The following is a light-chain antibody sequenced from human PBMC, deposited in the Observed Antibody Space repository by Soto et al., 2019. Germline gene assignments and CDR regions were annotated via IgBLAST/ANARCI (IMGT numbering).Light chain of an antibody. CDR1: QSVSSN. V-gene: IGKV3-15*01. CDR2: GAS. Sequence: EIVMTQSPATLSVSPGERATLSCRASQSVSSNLAWYQQKPGQAPRLLIYGASTRATGIPARFSGSGSGTEFTLSISSLQSEDFAVYYCQQYNNSPYTCCQGTKLQIK. J-gene: IGKJ2*01. CDR3: QQYNNSPYT.